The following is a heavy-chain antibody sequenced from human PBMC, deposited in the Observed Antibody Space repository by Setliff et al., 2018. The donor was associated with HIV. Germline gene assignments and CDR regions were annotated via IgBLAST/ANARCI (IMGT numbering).Heavy chain of an antibody. CDR2: ISSSGST. D-gene: IGHD6-25*01. CDR3: ARDVGSSAWPFDH. V-gene: IGHV4-61*02. CDR1: GYSIDSATYY. J-gene: IGHJ4*02. Sequence: SETLSLTCTVSGYSIDSATYYWNWIRKPPGKGLEWIGRISSSGSTTYNPSLKSRVSVSIGPSKNQFSLNLSSVTAADTAVYYCARDVGSSAWPFDHWGQGTLVTVSS.